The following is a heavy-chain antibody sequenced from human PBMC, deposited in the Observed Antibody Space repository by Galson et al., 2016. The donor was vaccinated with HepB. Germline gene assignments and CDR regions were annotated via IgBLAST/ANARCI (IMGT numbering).Heavy chain of an antibody. V-gene: IGHV3-23*01. Sequence: SLRLSCAASGFTFFDYAMTWVRQAPGKGLEWVSSISGSGVSTFYADSVKGRFTISRDNSKNTVYLQMNSLRADDTAVYFCAKGSSLSAAVSTWFDPWGQGTLVTVSS. CDR2: ISGSGVST. D-gene: IGHD6-13*01. J-gene: IGHJ5*02. CDR1: GFTFFDYA. CDR3: AKGSSLSAAVSTWFDP.